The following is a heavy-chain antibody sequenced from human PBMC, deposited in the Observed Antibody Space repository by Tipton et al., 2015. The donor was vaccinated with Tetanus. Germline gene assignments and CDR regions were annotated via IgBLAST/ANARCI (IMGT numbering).Heavy chain of an antibody. Sequence: TLSLTCTVSGGSVSGHFWSWIRQSPGKGLEWIGYISDSGTTNYNPSLKSRVTMSRDTSNNQISLKLDSVTAADTAVYYCSRDSSSVFRMVGFTVLGGYFDYWGQGIPVPVSS. CDR3: SRDSSSVFRMVGFTVLGGYFDY. D-gene: IGHD1-26*01. CDR2: ISDSGTT. CDR1: GGSVSGHF. J-gene: IGHJ4*02. V-gene: IGHV4-59*02.